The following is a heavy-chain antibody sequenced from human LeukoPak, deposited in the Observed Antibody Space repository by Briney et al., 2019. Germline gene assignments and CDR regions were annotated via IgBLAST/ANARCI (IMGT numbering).Heavy chain of an antibody. CDR2: FDPEDGET. Sequence: ASVKVSCKVSGYTLTELSMHWVRQAPGKGLEWMGGFDPEDGETIYAQKFQGRVTMTEDTSTDTAYMELSSLRSEDTAVYYCATPRTTPSADAFDIWGQGTMVTVSS. V-gene: IGHV1-24*01. J-gene: IGHJ3*02. CDR3: ATPRTTPSADAFDI. D-gene: IGHD1-7*01. CDR1: GYTLTELS.